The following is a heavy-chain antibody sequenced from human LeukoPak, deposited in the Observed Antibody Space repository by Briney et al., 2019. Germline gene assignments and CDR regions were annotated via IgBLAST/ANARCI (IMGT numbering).Heavy chain of an antibody. CDR2: IFYSGSA. CDR3: ARQESSNWD. Sequence: SETLSLSCAAYGGSFSSYYWNWIRQPPGKVLEWIGRIFYSGSAYYNPSLKSRVTISVDTSKNQFSVKLNSVTAADTAVYYCARQESSNWDSGQGTLVTVSS. V-gene: IGHV4-34*12. J-gene: IGHJ4*02. D-gene: IGHD4-11*01. CDR1: GGSFSSYY.